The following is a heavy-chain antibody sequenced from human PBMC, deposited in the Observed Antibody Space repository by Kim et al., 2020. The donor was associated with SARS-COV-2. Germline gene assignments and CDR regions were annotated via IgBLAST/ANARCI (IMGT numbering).Heavy chain of an antibody. V-gene: IGHV3-74*01. CDR1: GFTFSNYW. CDR2: IKSDGTEP. CDR3: ARGGQMTTINSLDY. D-gene: IGHD4-4*01. Sequence: GGSLRLSCAASGFTFSNYWMHWVRQAPGKGLVWVSRIKSDGTEPSYADSVKGRFTISRDNAKNTLNLQMYSLRVEDTAVYYCARGGQMTTINSLDYWGQG. J-gene: IGHJ4*02.